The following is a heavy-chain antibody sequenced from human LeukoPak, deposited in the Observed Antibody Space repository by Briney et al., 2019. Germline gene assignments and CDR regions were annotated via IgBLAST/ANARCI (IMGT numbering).Heavy chain of an antibody. V-gene: IGHV4-34*01. CDR2: INHSGST. J-gene: IGHJ4*02. Sequence: SETLSLTCAVYGGSFSGYYWSWIRQPPGKGLEWIGEINHSGSTNYNPSLKSRVTISVDTSKNQFSLKLSSVTAADTAVYYCARQHSRYWGQGTLVTVSS. CDR3: ARQHSRY. CDR1: GGSFSGYY. D-gene: IGHD6-13*01.